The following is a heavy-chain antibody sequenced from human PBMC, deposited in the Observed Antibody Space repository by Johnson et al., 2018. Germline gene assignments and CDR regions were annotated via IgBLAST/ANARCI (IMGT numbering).Heavy chain of an antibody. CDR2: MNPDSGNT. J-gene: IGHJ6*03. D-gene: IGHD2-21*01. CDR3: ARGARQHILYYNMDG. V-gene: IGHV1-8*01. CDR1: GYTFSSYD. Sequence: QVQLVESGAEVKKPGASVKVPCKASGYTFSSYDINWVRQATGQGLEWMGWMNPDSGNTGYSQKFQGRVSMTRDASINTAYMELSSLTSEDTAGYFWARGARQHILYYNMDGWGKGSTVTVSS.